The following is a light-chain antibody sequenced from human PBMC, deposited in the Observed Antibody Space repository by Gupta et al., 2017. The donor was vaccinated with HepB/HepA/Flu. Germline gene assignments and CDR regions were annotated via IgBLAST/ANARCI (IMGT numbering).Light chain of an antibody. CDR1: KLGDKY. V-gene: IGLV3-1*01. J-gene: IGLJ2*01. CDR3: QVWDSSTVV. CDR2: QDT. Sequence: SYELTQQPSVSVSPGQTASITCSGDKLGDKYACWYQQKPGQSPVLVIYQDTKRPSGIPERFSGSNSGNTATLTISGTQTTDDADYYSQVWDSSTVVFGGGTKLTVL.